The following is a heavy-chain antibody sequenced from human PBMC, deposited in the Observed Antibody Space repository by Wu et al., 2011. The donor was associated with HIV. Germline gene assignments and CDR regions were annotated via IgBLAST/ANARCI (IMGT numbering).Heavy chain of an antibody. V-gene: IGHV4-39*07. J-gene: IGHJ4*02. CDR2: IYYGGTT. D-gene: IGHD3-10*01. CDR1: GGSIRSSSHY. CDR3: VREVPNYYDSGIIVTT. Sequence: QVQLQESGPGLVKPSEALSLTCTVSGGSIRSSSHYWDWIRQPPGKGLEWIGNIYYGGTTYYNPSLRSRVSMSVDSSKNQFSLKLNSVTAADTAMYYCVREVPNYYDSGIIVTTWGQGTLVTVSS.